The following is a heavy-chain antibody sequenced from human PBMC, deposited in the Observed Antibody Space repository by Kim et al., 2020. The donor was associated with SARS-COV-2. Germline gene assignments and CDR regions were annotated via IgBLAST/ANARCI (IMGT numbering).Heavy chain of an antibody. CDR3: ARVWGEYFDSSGYYSHYFGLDV. Sequence: SETLSLTCTVSGGSTSTSGYYWSWIRQHPGKGLEWVGYIYYSGTTYCNPSLGGRVTISLDSSKNQFSLKLTSLIAADTAVYYCARVWGEYFDSSGYYSHYFGLDVWGQGTSVTVSS. CDR2: IYYSGTT. J-gene: IGHJ6*02. V-gene: IGHV4-31*03. CDR1: GGSTSTSGYY. D-gene: IGHD3-22*01.